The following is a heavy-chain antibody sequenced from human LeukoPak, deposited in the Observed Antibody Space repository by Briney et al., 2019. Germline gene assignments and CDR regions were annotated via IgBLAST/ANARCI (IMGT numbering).Heavy chain of an antibody. J-gene: IGHJ4*02. D-gene: IGHD5-12*01. CDR3: ARSGYSFPGLFDS. CDR2: IYYTGST. Sequence: PSETLSLTCTVSGGSVSSSNYHWAWIRQPPGKGLEWIGSIYYTGSTYYNPSLKSRVTISVDTSKNQFSLKLSSVTAADTAVYSCARSGYSFPGLFDSWGQGTLVTVSS. CDR1: GGSVSSSNYH. V-gene: IGHV4-39*01.